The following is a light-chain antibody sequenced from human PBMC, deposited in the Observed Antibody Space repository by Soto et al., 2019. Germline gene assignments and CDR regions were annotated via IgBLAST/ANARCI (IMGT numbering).Light chain of an antibody. CDR3: QQYGNSRWT. V-gene: IGKV3-20*01. CDR1: QSVSSSY. Sequence: IVLTQSPDTLSLSPGERATLSCRASQSVSSSYLAWYQETPGQAPRLLIYGTSNRATGIPDRFSGSGSGTDFTLTISRLEPEDFAVYYCQQYGNSRWTFGQGPKV. J-gene: IGKJ1*01. CDR2: GTS.